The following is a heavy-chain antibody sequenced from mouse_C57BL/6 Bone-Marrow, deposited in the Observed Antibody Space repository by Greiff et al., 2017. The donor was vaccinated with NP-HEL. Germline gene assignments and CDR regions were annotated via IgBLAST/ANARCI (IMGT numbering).Heavy chain of an antibody. V-gene: IGHV5-6*02. CDR1: GFTFSSYG. J-gene: IGHJ4*01. CDR2: ISSGGSYT. CDR3: ASGEYYGSKYYYAMDY. Sequence: EVKLVESGGDLVKPGGSLKLSCAASGFTFSSYGMSWVRQTPDKRLEWVATISSGGSYTYYPDSVKGRFTISIETAKNTLYIQMSSLKSEDTAMYYCASGEYYGSKYYYAMDYWGQGTSVTVSS. D-gene: IGHD1-1*01.